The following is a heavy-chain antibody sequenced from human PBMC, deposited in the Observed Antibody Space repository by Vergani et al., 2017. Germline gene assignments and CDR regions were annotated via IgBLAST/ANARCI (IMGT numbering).Heavy chain of an antibody. Sequence: EVQLVESGGGLVQPGRSLRLSCAASGFTFDDYAMHWVRQAPGKGLEWVSGISWNSGSIGYADSVKGRFTISRDNAKNSLYLHMNSLRAEDTALYYCAKDRGVAGSHACVIGGQGTMVTVSS. CDR2: ISWNSGSI. CDR3: AKDRGVAGSHACVI. D-gene: IGHD6-19*01. J-gene: IGHJ3*02. CDR1: GFTFDDYA. V-gene: IGHV3-9*01.